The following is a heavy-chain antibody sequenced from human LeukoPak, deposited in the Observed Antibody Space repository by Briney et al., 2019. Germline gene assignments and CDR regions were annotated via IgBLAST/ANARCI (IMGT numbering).Heavy chain of an antibody. CDR1: GYTFTSYG. D-gene: IGHD5-18*01. J-gene: IGHJ4*02. Sequence: GASVKVSCKASGYTFTSYGISWVRQAPGQGPEWMGWISAYNGNTNYAQKLQGRVTMTTDTSTSTAYMELRSLRSDDTAVYYCARDKRGYSYGRPEPYFDYWGQGTLVTVSS. CDR2: ISAYNGNT. CDR3: ARDKRGYSYGRPEPYFDY. V-gene: IGHV1-18*01.